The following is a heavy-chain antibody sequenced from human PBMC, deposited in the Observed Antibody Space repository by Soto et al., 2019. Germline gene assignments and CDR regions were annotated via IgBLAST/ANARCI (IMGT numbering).Heavy chain of an antibody. CDR1: GGTFSSYA. CDR2: VIPIFGTA. CDR3: ARGIGAPYGSGSYVYYYYGMDV. V-gene: IGHV1-69*13. Sequence: SVKVSCKASGGTFSSYAISWVRQAPGQGLEWMGGVIPIFGTANYAQKFQGRVTITADESTSTAYMELSSLRSEDTAVYYCARGIGAPYGSGSYVYYYYGMDVWGQGTTVTVSS. D-gene: IGHD3-10*01. J-gene: IGHJ6*02.